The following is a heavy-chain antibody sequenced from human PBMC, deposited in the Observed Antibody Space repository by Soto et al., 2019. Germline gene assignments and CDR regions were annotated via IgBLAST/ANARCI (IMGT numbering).Heavy chain of an antibody. CDR3: AGINGGQGDY. J-gene: IGHJ4*02. CDR2: IWYDGSNK. D-gene: IGHD3-10*01. V-gene: IGHV3-33*01. Sequence: QVQLVESGGGVVQPGRSLRLSCAASGFTFSSYGMQWVRQAAGKGLEWVAVIWYDGSNKYYADSVKGRFTISRDNSKNTLYLQMNSLRAEDTAVYYCAGINGGQGDYWGQGTLVTVSS. CDR1: GFTFSSYG.